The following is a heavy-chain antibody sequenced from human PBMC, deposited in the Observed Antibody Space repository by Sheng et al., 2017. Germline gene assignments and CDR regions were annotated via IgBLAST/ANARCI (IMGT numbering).Heavy chain of an antibody. CDR1: GFTFSSYW. Sequence: EVQLVESGGGLVQPGGSLRLSCAASGFTFSSYWMHWVRQAPGKGLVWVSRINSDGSSTSYADSVKGRFTISRDNAKNTLYLQMNSLRAEDTAVYYCAREGYSSGWPYYYYYYMDVWGQRDHGHRLL. J-gene: IGHJ6*03. D-gene: IGHD6-19*01. CDR3: AREGYSSGWPYYYYYYMDV. V-gene: IGHV3-74*01. CDR2: INSDGSST.